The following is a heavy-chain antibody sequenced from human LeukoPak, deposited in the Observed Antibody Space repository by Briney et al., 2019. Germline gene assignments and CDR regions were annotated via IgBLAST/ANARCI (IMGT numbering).Heavy chain of an antibody. Sequence: SETLSLTCTVSGGSISSGGYYWSWIRQHPGKGLEWIGYIYHSGSTYYNPSLKSRVTISVDRSKNQFSLKLSSVTAADTAVYYCARDMATDFNWYFDLWGRGTLVTVSS. CDR2: IYHSGST. D-gene: IGHD2/OR15-2a*01. CDR1: GGSISSGGYY. J-gene: IGHJ2*01. V-gene: IGHV4-30-2*01. CDR3: ARDMATDFNWYFDL.